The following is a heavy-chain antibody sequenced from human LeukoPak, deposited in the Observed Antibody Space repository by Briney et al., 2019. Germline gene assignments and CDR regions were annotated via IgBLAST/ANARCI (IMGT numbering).Heavy chain of an antibody. Sequence: GGSLRLSGAASGFTFSDYGMHWVRQAPGMGLEWVAGVWHDGSNKNYAASVKGRFTISRDSSKNTLYLQMNSLRAEDTAVYYCARGPVSIFGVHPNYYIMDVWGQGTTVIDSS. CDR2: VWHDGSNK. CDR3: ARGPVSIFGVHPNYYIMDV. D-gene: IGHD3-3*01. CDR1: GFTFSDYG. V-gene: IGHV3-33*01. J-gene: IGHJ6*02.